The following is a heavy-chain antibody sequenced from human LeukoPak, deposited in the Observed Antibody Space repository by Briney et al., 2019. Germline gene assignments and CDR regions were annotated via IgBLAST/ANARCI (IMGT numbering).Heavy chain of an antibody. D-gene: IGHD3-3*01. V-gene: IGHV1-18*01. Sequence: ASVKVSCKASGYTFTSYDINWVRQAPGQGLEWMGWISAYNGNTNYAQKLQGRVTMTTDTSTSTAYMELRSLRSDDTAVYYCARGLSITIFGVVTLTDMDVWGQGTTVTVSS. CDR1: GYTFTSYD. J-gene: IGHJ6*02. CDR3: ARGLSITIFGVVTLTDMDV. CDR2: ISAYNGNT.